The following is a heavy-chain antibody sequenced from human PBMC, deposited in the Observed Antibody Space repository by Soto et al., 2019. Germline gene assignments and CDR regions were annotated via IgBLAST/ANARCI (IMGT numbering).Heavy chain of an antibody. V-gene: IGHV4-39*01. CDR3: ASTDYYDSSGYYGAFDF. CDR2: IYYSGST. D-gene: IGHD3-22*01. J-gene: IGHJ3*01. CDR1: GGSISSSSYY. Sequence: QLQLQESGPGLVKPSETLSLTCTVSGGSISSSSYYWGWIRQPPGKGLEWIGSIYYSGSTYYNPSLKSRVPMSVDASKNQFSLNVRSVSAADTAVYYFASTDYYDSSGYYGAFDFWGQGTMVTVSS.